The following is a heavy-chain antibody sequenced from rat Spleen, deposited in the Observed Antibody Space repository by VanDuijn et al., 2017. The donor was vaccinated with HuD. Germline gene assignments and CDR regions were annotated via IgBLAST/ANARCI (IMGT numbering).Heavy chain of an antibody. V-gene: IGHV2-47*01. D-gene: IGHD1-9*01. CDR3: ARAHTTGIRDWLAY. CDR2: IWSNGGT. CDR1: GLSLTSNS. Sequence: QVQLKESGPGLVQPSQTLSLTCTVSGLSLTSNSVNWIRQPPGKGLEWMGVIWSNGGTAYNSAINSRLSITRDTSKSQVFLKMNSLQTEDTATYYCARAHTTGIRDWLAYWGQGTLVTVSS. J-gene: IGHJ3*01.